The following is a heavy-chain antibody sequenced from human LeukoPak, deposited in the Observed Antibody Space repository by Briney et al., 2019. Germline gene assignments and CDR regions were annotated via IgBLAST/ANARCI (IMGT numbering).Heavy chain of an antibody. CDR3: ARRRKWLVPTYWFDP. CDR1: GGSFSGYY. CDR2: INHSGST. J-gene: IGHJ5*02. Sequence: SETLSLTCAVYGGSFSGYYWSWIRQPPGKGLEWIGEINHSGSTNYDPSLKSRVTISVDTSKNQFSLKLSSVTAADTAVYYCARRRKWLVPTYWFDPWGQGTLVTVSS. V-gene: IGHV4-34*01. D-gene: IGHD6-19*01.